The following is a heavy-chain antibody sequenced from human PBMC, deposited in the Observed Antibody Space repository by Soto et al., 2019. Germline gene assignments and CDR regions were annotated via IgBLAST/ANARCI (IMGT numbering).Heavy chain of an antibody. V-gene: IGHV1-18*01. J-gene: IGHJ4*01. D-gene: IGHD2-21*01. CDR1: GYTFNTYA. CDR2: ISGYNGNT. Sequence: QVQLVQSGAEVKKPGASVKVSCKASGYTFNTYAITWVRQAPGQGLEWMGWISGYNGNTNYAQTRQGRGTMTTDTSTSTANLELRSLRSVDTAVYCCARTVEYDSIPYYYADFWGQGTLVTVSS. CDR3: ARTVEYDSIPYYYADF.